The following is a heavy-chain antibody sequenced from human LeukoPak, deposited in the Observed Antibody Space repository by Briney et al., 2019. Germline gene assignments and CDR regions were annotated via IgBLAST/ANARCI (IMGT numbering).Heavy chain of an antibody. CDR2: ISYDGSNK. Sequence: GGSLRLSCAASGFTFSSYAMHWVRQAPGKGLGWVAVISYDGSNKYYADSVKGRFTISRDNSKNTLYLQMNSLRAEDTAVYYCARDSGKIRVGATMMFDYWGQGTLVTVSS. CDR1: GFTFSSYA. J-gene: IGHJ4*02. CDR3: ARDSGKIRVGATMMFDY. V-gene: IGHV3-30*01. D-gene: IGHD1-26*01.